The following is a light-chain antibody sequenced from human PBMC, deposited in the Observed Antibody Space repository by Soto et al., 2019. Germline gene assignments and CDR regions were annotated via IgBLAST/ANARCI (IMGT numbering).Light chain of an antibody. CDR2: DVS. CDR3: CSFAGSYTWV. J-gene: IGLJ3*02. Sequence: QSPLTQPRSVSGSPGQSATISCTGTSSDVGGYNYVSWYQQHPGKAPKLMIYDVSKRPSGVPDRFSGSKSGNMASLTISGLQAEDEADYYCCSFAGSYTWVFGGGTKLTVL. CDR1: SSDVGGYNY. V-gene: IGLV2-11*01.